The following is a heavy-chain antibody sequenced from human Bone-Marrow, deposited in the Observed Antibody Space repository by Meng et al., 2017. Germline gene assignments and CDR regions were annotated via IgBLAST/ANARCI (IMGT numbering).Heavy chain of an antibody. CDR3: ARGEPYGDYPSYNWFDP. CDR2: ISSSGSTI. CDR1: GFTFSSYE. D-gene: IGHD4-17*01. Sequence: GESLKISCAASGFTFSSYEMNWVRQAPGKGLEWVSYISSSGSTIYYADSVKGRFTISRDNAKNSLYLQMNSLRAEDTAVYYCARGEPYGDYPSYNWFDPWGQGTLVTVSS. V-gene: IGHV3-48*03. J-gene: IGHJ5*02.